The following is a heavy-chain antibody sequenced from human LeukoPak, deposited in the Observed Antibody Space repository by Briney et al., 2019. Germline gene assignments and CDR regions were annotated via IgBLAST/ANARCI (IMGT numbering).Heavy chain of an antibody. Sequence: LPGGSLRLSCAASGFTFSSCVMGWVRQAPGKGLEWVSVITGSSDTTYYADSVKGRFTISRDNSKNTLYLQMNSLRAEDTAVYYCAKVVLGRWLQLKSYYFDYWGQGTLVTVSS. CDR2: ITGSSDTT. V-gene: IGHV3-23*01. J-gene: IGHJ4*02. CDR3: AKVVLGRWLQLKSYYFDY. CDR1: GFTFSSCV. D-gene: IGHD5-24*01.